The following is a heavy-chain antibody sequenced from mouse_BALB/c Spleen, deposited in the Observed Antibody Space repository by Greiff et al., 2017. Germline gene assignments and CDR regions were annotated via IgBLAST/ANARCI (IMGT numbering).Heavy chain of an antibody. Sequence: VQLQQSGAELMKPGASVKISCKATGYTFSSYWIEWVKQRPGHGLEWIGEILPGSGSTNYNEKFKGKATFTADTSSNTAYMQLSSLTSEDSAVYYCARRDGNYRYYAMDDWGQGTSVTVSS. CDR1: GYTFSSYW. CDR3: ARRDGNYRYYAMDD. CDR2: ILPGSGST. V-gene: IGHV1-9*01. D-gene: IGHD2-1*01. J-gene: IGHJ4*01.